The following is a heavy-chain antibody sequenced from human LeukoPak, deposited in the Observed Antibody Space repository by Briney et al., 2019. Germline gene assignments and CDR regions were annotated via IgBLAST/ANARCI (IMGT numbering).Heavy chain of an antibody. CDR1: GGSIRSYN. J-gene: IGHJ6*03. V-gene: IGHV4-59*08. CDR2: VSETGST. D-gene: IGHD1-26*01. CDR3: ARQDALGKFPPPYYMDV. Sequence: SETLSLTCTVSGGSIRSYNWNWISQPPGKGLEWIGYVSETGSTNYNSSLENRVTLSLDTSKSQISLNLRSATVADTAVYYCARQDALGKFPPPYYMDVWGKGTTVIVS.